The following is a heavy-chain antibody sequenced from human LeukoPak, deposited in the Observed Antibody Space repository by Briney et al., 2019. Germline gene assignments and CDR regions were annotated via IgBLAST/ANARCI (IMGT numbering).Heavy chain of an antibody. Sequence: SETLSLTCAVYGGSFSGYYWSWVRQPPGKGLEWIGEINHSGSTNYNPSLKSRVTISVDTSKNQFSLKLSSVTAADTAVYYCASYLSSGWLYYFDYWGQGTLVTVSS. CDR1: GGSFSGYY. J-gene: IGHJ4*02. D-gene: IGHD6-19*01. CDR3: ASYLSSGWLYYFDY. V-gene: IGHV4-34*01. CDR2: INHSGST.